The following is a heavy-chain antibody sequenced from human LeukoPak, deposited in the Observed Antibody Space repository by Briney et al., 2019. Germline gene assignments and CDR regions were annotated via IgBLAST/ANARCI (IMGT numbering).Heavy chain of an antibody. J-gene: IGHJ6*02. CDR3: AKGDGMDV. Sequence: GGSLRLACAASGFTFYTYAMSWVRQAPGKGLEWVSGISGTGGSTYYADSVKGRFTISRDSAKNTLYLQMNSLRVEDTAVYYCAKGDGMDVWGQGTTVTVSS. V-gene: IGHV3-23*01. CDR1: GFTFYTYA. CDR2: ISGTGGST.